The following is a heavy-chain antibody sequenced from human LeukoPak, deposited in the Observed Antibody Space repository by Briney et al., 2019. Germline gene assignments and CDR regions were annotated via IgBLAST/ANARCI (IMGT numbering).Heavy chain of an antibody. V-gene: IGHV4-59*01. D-gene: IGHD6-6*01. CDR1: GGSISSYY. J-gene: IGHJ4*02. CDR3: AREYSSSYYFDY. CDR2: IYYSGST. Sequence: NTSETLSLTCTVSGGSISSYYWSWIRQPPGKGLEWIGYIYYSGSTDYNPSLKSRVTISVDTSKNQFSLKLSSVTAADTAVYYCAREYSSSYYFDYWGQGTLVTVSS.